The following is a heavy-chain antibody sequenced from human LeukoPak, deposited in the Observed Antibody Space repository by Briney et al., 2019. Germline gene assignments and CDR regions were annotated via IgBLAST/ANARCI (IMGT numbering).Heavy chain of an antibody. J-gene: IGHJ4*02. V-gene: IGHV3-20*04. CDR2: INWNGGST. CDR3: ARWGSGYNLFDY. D-gene: IGHD3-3*01. Sequence: GGSLRLSCAPSGFIFDDYGMHWVRQAPGKGLEWVSGINWNGGSTGYADSVKGRFTISRDNAKNSLYLQMNSLRAEDTALYYCARWGSGYNLFDYWGQGILVTVSS. CDR1: GFIFDDYG.